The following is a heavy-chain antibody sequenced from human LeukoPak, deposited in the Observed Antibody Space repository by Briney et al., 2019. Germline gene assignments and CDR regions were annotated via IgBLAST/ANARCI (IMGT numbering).Heavy chain of an antibody. CDR1: GGSISSGGYY. D-gene: IGHD3-3*01. Sequence: SENLSLTCTVSGGSISSGGYYWSWIRQHPGKGLEWIGYIYYSGSTYYNPSLKSRVTISVDTSKNQFSLKLSSVTAADTAVYYCARVGTIVYYYGMDVWGQGTTVTVSS. CDR3: ARVGTIVYYYGMDV. CDR2: IYYSGST. J-gene: IGHJ6*02. V-gene: IGHV4-31*03.